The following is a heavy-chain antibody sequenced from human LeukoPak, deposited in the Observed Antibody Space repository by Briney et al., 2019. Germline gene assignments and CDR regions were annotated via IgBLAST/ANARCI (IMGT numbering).Heavy chain of an antibody. CDR1: GGSISSSNW. CDR2: IYHSGST. V-gene: IGHV4-4*02. Sequence: PSETLSLTCDVSGGSISSSNWWSWVRQPPGKGLEWIGEIYHSGSTNYNPSLKSRVTISVDTSKNQFSLKLSSVTAADTAVYYCARRGRGWGFLFGTDFDYWGQGTLVTVSS. J-gene: IGHJ4*02. CDR3: ARRGRGWGFLFGTDFDY. D-gene: IGHD7-27*01.